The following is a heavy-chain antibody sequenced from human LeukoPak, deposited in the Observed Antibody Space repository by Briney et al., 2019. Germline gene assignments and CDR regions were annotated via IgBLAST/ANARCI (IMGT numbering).Heavy chain of an antibody. CDR2: INPNSGGT. J-gene: IGHJ6*03. CDR1: GYTFTGYY. V-gene: IGHV1-2*04. D-gene: IGHD2-2*01. CDR3: ARAVVGDIVVVPAAWGGYYYMDV. Sequence: GASVKVSCKASGYTFTGYYMHWVRQAPGQGLEWMGWINPNSGGTNYAQKFQGWVTMTRDTSISTAYMELSRLRSEDTAVYYCARAVVGDIVVVPAAWGGYYYMDVWGKGTTVTVSS.